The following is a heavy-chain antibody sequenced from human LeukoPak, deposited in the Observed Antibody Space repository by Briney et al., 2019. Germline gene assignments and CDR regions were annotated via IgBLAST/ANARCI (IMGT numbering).Heavy chain of an antibody. CDR3: ARGSGRISIFGVPY. D-gene: IGHD3-3*01. V-gene: IGHV3-48*03. Sequence: PGGSLRLSCAASGFTFSSYEMNWVRQAPGKGLGWVSYISSSGSTIYYADSVKGRFTISRDNAKNSLYLQMNNLRAEDTAVYSCARGSGRISIFGVPYWGQGTLVTVSS. J-gene: IGHJ4*02. CDR2: ISSSGSTI. CDR1: GFTFSSYE.